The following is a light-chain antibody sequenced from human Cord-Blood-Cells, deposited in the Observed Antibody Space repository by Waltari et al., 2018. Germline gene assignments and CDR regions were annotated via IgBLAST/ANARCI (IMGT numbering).Light chain of an antibody. CDR1: QSVSSY. CDR2: DAS. Sequence: EIVLTQSPATLSLSPGERATLSGRASQSVSSYLAWYQQKPGQAPRLLIYDASNRATGIPARFSGSGFGTDFTLTISSLEPEDFAVYYCQQRSNWPPFTFGPGTKVDIK. J-gene: IGKJ3*01. V-gene: IGKV3-11*01. CDR3: QQRSNWPPFT.